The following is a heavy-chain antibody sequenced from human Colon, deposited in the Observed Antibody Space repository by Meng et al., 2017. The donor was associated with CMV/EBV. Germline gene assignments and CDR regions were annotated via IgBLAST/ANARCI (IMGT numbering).Heavy chain of an antibody. CDR3: AKDRPHILGLDP. V-gene: IGHV3-53*05. CDR1: GFTVSNNH. CDR2: IWNDGHA. D-gene: IGHD2-21*01. Sequence: GESLKISCAASGFTVSNNHVNWVRQAPGKGLEWVAIIWNDGHANYADSVRGRFAVSRDNANNRLYLQMSNLTFDDTAVYYCAKDRPHILGLDPWGQGTLVTVSS. J-gene: IGHJ5*02.